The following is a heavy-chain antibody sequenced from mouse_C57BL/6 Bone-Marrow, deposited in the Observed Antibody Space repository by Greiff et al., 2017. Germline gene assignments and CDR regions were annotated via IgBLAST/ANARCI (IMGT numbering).Heavy chain of an antibody. V-gene: IGHV2-2*01. CDR2: IWSGGST. J-gene: IGHJ4*01. Sequence: VKLMESGPGLVQPSQSLSITCTVSGFSLTSYGVHWVRQSPGKGLEWLGVIWSGGSTDYNAAFISRLSISKDNSKSQVFFKMNSLQADDTAIYYCASYGTTGLAMDYWGQGTSVTVSS. CDR1: GFSLTSYG. D-gene: IGHD1-1*02. CDR3: ASYGTTGLAMDY.